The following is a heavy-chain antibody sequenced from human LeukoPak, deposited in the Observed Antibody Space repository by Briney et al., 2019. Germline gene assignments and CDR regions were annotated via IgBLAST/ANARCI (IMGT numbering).Heavy chain of an antibody. Sequence: GWSLRLSCAASGFAFSNYAMSWVRQAPGKGLEWLSNIRVSNSTYYADSVKGRFTISRDNSENTLYLQMYSLRVEDTAIYYCASGGSSGRSDYWGQGALVTVSS. V-gene: IGHV3-23*01. CDR3: ASGGSSGRSDY. CDR1: GFAFSNYA. J-gene: IGHJ4*02. D-gene: IGHD3-16*01. CDR2: IRVSNST.